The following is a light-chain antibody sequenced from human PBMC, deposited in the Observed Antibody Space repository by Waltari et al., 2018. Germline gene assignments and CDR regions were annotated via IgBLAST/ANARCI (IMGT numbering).Light chain of an antibody. V-gene: IGLV2-14*03. CDR3: SSYTTGRTYV. CDR2: DVN. Sequence: QSALTQPASVSGSPGQSIAISCTGTDTDIGRPNFVSWYRQRPDEVPKLIIYDVNSRLSGISSRFSGSKFGNTASLTISGLQTEDEAVYYCSSYTTGRTYVFGTGTKVTVL. J-gene: IGLJ1*01. CDR1: DTDIGRPNF.